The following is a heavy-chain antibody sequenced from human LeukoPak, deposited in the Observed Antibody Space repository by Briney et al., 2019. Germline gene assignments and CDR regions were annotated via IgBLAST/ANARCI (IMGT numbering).Heavy chain of an antibody. D-gene: IGHD7-27*01. V-gene: IGHV3-7*01. CDR2: IKQDGSQK. J-gene: IGHJ4*02. Sequence: GGSLRLSCAASGFNFTGYWMVRVRQAPGKGLEWVANIKQDGSQKHYVDSVKGRFTISRDNAKKSLYLQMSNLRAEDTGVYYCAREDWGPDYWGQGTLVTVSS. CDR1: GFNFTGYW. CDR3: AREDWGPDY.